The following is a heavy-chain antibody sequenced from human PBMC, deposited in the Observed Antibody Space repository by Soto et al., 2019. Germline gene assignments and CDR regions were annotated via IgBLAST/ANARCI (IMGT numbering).Heavy chain of an antibody. V-gene: IGHV4-59*01. CDR2: IDYSGST. CDR1: GASISRYY. Sequence: SETLSLTCTVSGASISRYYWSWIRQPPGKGLEWIGYIDYSGSTNYNPSLKSRVTISEDTSKNQFSLNLSSVTTADTAVYYCARVGGSYYRVFDYWGQGTLVTSPQ. D-gene: IGHD1-26*01. J-gene: IGHJ4*02. CDR3: ARVGGSYYRVFDY.